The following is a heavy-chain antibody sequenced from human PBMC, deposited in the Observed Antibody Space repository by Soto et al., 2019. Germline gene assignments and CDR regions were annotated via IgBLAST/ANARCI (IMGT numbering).Heavy chain of an antibody. CDR3: ARERGLATDYYYGMDV. Sequence: PSETLSLTCTVSGGSISSYYCSWIRQPAGKGLEWIGRIYTSGSTNYNPSLKSRVTMSVDTSKNQFSLKLSSVTAADTAVYYCARERGLATDYYYGMDVWGQGTTVTSP. CDR2: IYTSGST. V-gene: IGHV4-4*07. D-gene: IGHD5-12*01. CDR1: GGSISSYY. J-gene: IGHJ6*02.